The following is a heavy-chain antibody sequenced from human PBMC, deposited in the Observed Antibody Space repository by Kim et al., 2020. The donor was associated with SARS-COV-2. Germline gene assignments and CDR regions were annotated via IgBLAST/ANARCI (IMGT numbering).Heavy chain of an antibody. D-gene: IGHD4-17*01. V-gene: IGHV1-24*01. CDR3: ATEDYGANRGLFDY. J-gene: IGHJ4*02. Sequence: AQKFQGRVTMTEDTSTDTAYMELSSLRSEDTAVYYCATEDYGANRGLFDYWGQGTLVTVSS.